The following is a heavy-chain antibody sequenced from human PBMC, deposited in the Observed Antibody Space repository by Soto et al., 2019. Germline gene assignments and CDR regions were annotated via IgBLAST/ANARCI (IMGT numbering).Heavy chain of an antibody. Sequence: QVQLVQSGAEVKKPGASVKVSCTASGYTFTSLDIIWVRQATGQGLEWMGWMNPNTSHTGSAQRFRGRLTMTRNTTIDPAYMELSSLRSDDTAVYFCATCYTSGGRYWFLDLWGRGTVVTVSS. CDR2: MNPNTSHT. CDR1: GYTFTSLD. V-gene: IGHV1-8*01. CDR3: ATCYTSGGRYWFLDL. D-gene: IGHD6-19*01. J-gene: IGHJ2*01.